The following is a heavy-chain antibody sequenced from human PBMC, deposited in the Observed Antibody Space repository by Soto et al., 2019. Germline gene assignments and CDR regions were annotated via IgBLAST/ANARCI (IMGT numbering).Heavy chain of an antibody. J-gene: IGHJ4*02. D-gene: IGHD3-3*01. CDR2: IYDSGAI. Sequence: ASETLSLTCSVSGASVSRSTYYWGWIRQPPGKGLEWLGSIYDSGAIYYNPSLKSRVTISVDTSKNQVSLDLSSVTAADTAVYYCARPTIFYDTFMFDNWGQGTLVTVSS. CDR3: ARPTIFYDTFMFDN. CDR1: GASVSRSTYY. V-gene: IGHV4-39*01.